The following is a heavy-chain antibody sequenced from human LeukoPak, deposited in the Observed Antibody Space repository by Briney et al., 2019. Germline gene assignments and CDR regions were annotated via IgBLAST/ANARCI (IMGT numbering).Heavy chain of an antibody. V-gene: IGHV4-31*03. Sequence: PSETLSLTCTVSGGSISSGGYYWSWIRQHPGKGLEWIGYIYYSGSTYYNPSLKSRVTISVDTSKNQFSLKLSSVTAADTAVYYCARGRTLYGGKSLEYFQHWGQGTLVTVSS. CDR2: IYYSGST. J-gene: IGHJ1*01. CDR3: ARGRTLYGGKSLEYFQH. D-gene: IGHD4-23*01. CDR1: GGSISSGGYY.